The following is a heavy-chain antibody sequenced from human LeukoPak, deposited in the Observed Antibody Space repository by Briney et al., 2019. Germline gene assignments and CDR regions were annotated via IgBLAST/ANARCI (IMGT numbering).Heavy chain of an antibody. J-gene: IGHJ4*02. D-gene: IGHD6-19*01. CDR3: ARAAEYSSGWYLFDF. V-gene: IGHV4-4*07. CDR2: IYTSGGT. Sequence: SETLSLTCTVSGGSISNYYWTWIRQPAGKGLEWIGRIYTSGGTNYNPSLKSRVTMSVDTSTNQFSLKLSSVTAADTAMYYCARAAEYSSGWYLFDFWGQGILVTASA. CDR1: GGSISNYY.